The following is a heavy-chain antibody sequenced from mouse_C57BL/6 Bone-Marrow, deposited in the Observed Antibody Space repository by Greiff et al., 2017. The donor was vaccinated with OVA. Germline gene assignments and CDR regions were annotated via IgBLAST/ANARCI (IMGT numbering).Heavy chain of an antibody. J-gene: IGHJ4*01. CDR2: ISSGSSTI. V-gene: IGHV5-17*01. CDR1: GFTFSDYG. Sequence: EVKLMESGGGLVKPGGSLKLSCAASGFTFSDYGMHWVRQAPEKGLEWVAYISSGSSTIYYADTVKGRFPISRDNAKNTLFLQMTSLRSEDTAMYYCARLYSNYPYAMEYWGQGTSVTVSS. D-gene: IGHD2-5*01. CDR3: ARLYSNYPYAMEY.